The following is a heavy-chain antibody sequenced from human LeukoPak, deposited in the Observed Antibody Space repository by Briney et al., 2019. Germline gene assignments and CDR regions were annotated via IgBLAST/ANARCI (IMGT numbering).Heavy chain of an antibody. D-gene: IGHD3-3*01. Sequence: SETLSLTCTVSGGSISSYYWSWIRQPPGKGLEWIGYIYYSGSTNYNPSLKSRVTISVDTSKNQFSLKLSSVTAADTAVYYCARDEPPYDFWSGYYPRGAFDIWGQGTMVTVSS. CDR1: GGSISSYY. CDR3: ARDEPPYDFWSGYYPRGAFDI. J-gene: IGHJ3*02. CDR2: IYYSGST. V-gene: IGHV4-59*01.